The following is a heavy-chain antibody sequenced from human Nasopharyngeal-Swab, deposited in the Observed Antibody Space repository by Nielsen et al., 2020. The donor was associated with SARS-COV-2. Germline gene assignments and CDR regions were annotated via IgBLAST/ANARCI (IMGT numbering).Heavy chain of an antibody. CDR3: VRAYYDSGGFSNPFDN. J-gene: IGHJ4*02. Sequence: ASVKVSCKASGYTFTSYAIHWVRQAPGQRLVWMGWINTGNGVTKYSEKFQDRVTITRDTLANIAYMDLSSLRSEDTAVYYCVRAYYDSGGFSNPFDNWGQGTLVTVPS. CDR2: INTGNGVT. V-gene: IGHV1-3*04. CDR1: GYTFTSYA. D-gene: IGHD3-22*01.